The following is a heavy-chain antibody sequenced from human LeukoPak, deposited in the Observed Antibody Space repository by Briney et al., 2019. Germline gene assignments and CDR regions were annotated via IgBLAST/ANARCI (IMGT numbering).Heavy chain of an antibody. CDR1: GFTFSTYG. CDR3: AKDVGYRSWFDP. V-gene: IGHV3-48*01. CDR2: ISGSSTSI. D-gene: IGHD5-18*01. Sequence: GGSLRLSCATSGFTFSTYGMHWVRQAPGKGLEWVSYISGSSTSIYHADSVKGRFTISRDNAKNSLYLQMNSLRAEDTAVYYCAKDVGYRSWFDPWGQGTLVIVSP. J-gene: IGHJ5*02.